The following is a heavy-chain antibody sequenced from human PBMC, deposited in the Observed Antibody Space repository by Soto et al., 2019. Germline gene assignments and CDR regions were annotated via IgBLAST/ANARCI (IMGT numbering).Heavy chain of an antibody. CDR1: GDSVSSNSAA. D-gene: IGHD6-13*01. V-gene: IGHV6-1*01. Sequence: QVQLQQSGPGLVKPSQTLSLTCAISGDSVSSNSAAWNWIRQSPSRGLEWLGRTYYRSKWYNDXAVSVTSRITXXPXTXXNQFSLQLNSVTPEDTAVYYCARGGSSSWYQYFQHWGQGTLVTVSS. CDR2: TYYRSKWYN. CDR3: ARGGSSSWYQYFQH. J-gene: IGHJ1*01.